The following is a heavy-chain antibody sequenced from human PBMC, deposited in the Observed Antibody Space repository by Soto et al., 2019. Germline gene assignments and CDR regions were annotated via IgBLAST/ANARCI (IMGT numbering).Heavy chain of an antibody. CDR3: AREGVPIAARYTKYYYYYYMDV. J-gene: IGHJ6*03. D-gene: IGHD6-13*01. CDR2: ISSSGSTI. CDR1: GSTFSDYY. Sequence: GGSLRLSCAASGSTFSDYYMSWIRQAPGKGLEWVSYISSSGSTIYYADSVKGRFTISRDNAKNSLYLQMNSLRAEDTAVYYCAREGVPIAARYTKYYYYYYMDVWGKGTTVTVSS. V-gene: IGHV3-11*01.